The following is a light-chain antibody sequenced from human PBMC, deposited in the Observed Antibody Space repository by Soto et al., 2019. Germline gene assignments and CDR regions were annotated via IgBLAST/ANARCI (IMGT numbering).Light chain of an antibody. Sequence: DIQMTQSPSSLSASVGDRVTITCRASQRIGSYLNWYQQKPGKAPKLLNYAASNLQSGVPSRFSGIGSGTDFTLTISSLQPEDFATYYCQQSYATPITFGGGTKVDIK. CDR3: QQSYATPIT. J-gene: IGKJ3*01. V-gene: IGKV1-39*01. CDR1: QRIGSY. CDR2: AAS.